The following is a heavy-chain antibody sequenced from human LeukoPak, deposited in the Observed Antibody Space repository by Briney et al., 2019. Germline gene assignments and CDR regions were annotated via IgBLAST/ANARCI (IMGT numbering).Heavy chain of an antibody. D-gene: IGHD1-26*01. CDR3: AREVRTGIGATDY. Sequence: VSVKLSCKTSGYSFSNYHVHWVRQAPGQGLEWVGIMAPRDDGATYAQKFQGRVTMTRDTSTSTLYMDLSSLRPEDTAVYYCAREVRTGIGATDYWGQGTLVTVSS. CDR2: MAPRDDGA. V-gene: IGHV1-46*01. J-gene: IGHJ4*02. CDR1: GYSFSNYH.